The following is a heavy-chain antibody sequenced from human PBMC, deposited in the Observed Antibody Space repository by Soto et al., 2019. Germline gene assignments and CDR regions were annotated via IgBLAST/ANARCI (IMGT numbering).Heavy chain of an antibody. V-gene: IGHV3-48*02. CDR3: ARSEQQLGYYYYAMDV. CDR2: ISSSSNTI. J-gene: IGHJ6*02. Sequence: GSLRLSCAVSGFTFSSYTMNWVRQAPGQGLEWVSYISSSSNTIYYADSVKGRFTISRDNAKNSLYLQMNSLRDEDTAVYYCARSEQQLGYYYYAMDVWGQGAMVTVSS. CDR1: GFTFSSYT. D-gene: IGHD6-13*01.